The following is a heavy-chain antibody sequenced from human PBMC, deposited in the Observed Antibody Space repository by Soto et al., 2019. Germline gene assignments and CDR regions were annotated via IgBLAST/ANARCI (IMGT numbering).Heavy chain of an antibody. J-gene: IGHJ4*02. V-gene: IGHV4-31*03. Sequence: QVQLQESGPGLVKPSQSLSLTCTVSGGSISSGGYYWSWIRQHPGMGLEWIGYIYYSGSTYYNPSLKSRVTISVDTSKNQFSLKLSSVTAADTAVYYCARDRLGIAAAVHWGQGTLVTVSS. CDR3: ARDRLGIAAAVH. CDR2: IYYSGST. CDR1: GGSISSGGYY. D-gene: IGHD6-13*01.